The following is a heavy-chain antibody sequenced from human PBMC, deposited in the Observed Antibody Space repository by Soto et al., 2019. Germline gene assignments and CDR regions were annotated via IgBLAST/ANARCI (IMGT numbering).Heavy chain of an antibody. V-gene: IGHV4-61*01. Sequence: QVQLQESGPGLVKPSETLSLTCTVSGGSVSSGSYYWSWIRQPPGKGLEWIGYIYYSGNTNYNPSLKSRVTISVDTSKNQFSLKLSSVTAADTAVYYCARGSGVDSGRYLQHWGQGTLVTVSS. CDR3: ARGSGVDSGRYLQH. D-gene: IGHD3-3*01. CDR1: GGSVSSGSYY. J-gene: IGHJ1*01. CDR2: IYYSGNT.